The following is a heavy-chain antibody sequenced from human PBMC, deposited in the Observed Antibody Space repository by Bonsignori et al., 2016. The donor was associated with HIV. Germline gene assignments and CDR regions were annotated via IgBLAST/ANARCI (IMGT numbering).Heavy chain of an antibody. CDR1: GGTFSSYA. CDR3: ARDGGGERSGSYARY. CDR2: IIPILGIA. V-gene: IGHV1-69*10. D-gene: IGHD1-26*01. Sequence: SVKVSCKASGGTFSSYAISWVRQAPGQGLEWMGGIIPILGIANYAQKFQGRVTITADKSTSTAYMELSSLRSEDTAVYYCARDGGGERSGSYARYWGQGTLVTVSS. J-gene: IGHJ4*02.